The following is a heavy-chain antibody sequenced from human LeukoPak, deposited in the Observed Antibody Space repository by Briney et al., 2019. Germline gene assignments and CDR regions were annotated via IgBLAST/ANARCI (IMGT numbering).Heavy chain of an antibody. CDR1: GFTFSSYS. J-gene: IGHJ4*02. CDR3: ARDLIVGATSFDY. D-gene: IGHD1-26*01. CDR2: ISSSSYI. Sequence: GGSLRLSCAASGFTFSSYSMNWVRQAPGKGLEWVSSISSSSYIYYADSVKGRFTISRDNAKNSLYLQMNSLRAEDTAVYYCARDLIVGATSFDYWGQGTLVTVSS. V-gene: IGHV3-21*01.